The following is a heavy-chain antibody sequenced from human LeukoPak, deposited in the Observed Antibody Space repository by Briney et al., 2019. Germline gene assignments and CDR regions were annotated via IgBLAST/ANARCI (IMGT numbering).Heavy chain of an antibody. CDR1: GGSISSGGYY. D-gene: IGHD4-23*01. V-gene: IGHV4-31*03. CDR3: ARWYQYYFDY. Sequence: SETLSLTCTVSGGSISSGGYYWTWIRQHPGKGLEWIGYIYYSGTTYYNPSLKCRLTISVDTSKNQFSLKLSSVTAADTAVYYCARWYQYYFDYWGQGTLVTVSS. CDR2: IYYSGTT. J-gene: IGHJ4*02.